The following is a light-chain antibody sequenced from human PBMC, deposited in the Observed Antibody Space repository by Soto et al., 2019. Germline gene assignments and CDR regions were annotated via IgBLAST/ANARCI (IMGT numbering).Light chain of an antibody. CDR2: GAS. J-gene: IGKJ3*01. V-gene: IGKV3-20*01. CDR1: QSVTTNY. Sequence: EIVLTQSPGTLSLSPGQRATLSCRASQSVTTNYLAWYQQKPGQAPRLLIYGASFRAAGIPDRFSGSGSGTEVTLTINTLEPGDFAVYFCQQYDSSPFTFCPGTTVDI. CDR3: QQYDSSPFT.